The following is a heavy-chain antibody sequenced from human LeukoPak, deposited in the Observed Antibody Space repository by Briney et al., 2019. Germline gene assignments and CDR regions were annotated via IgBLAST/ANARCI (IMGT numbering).Heavy chain of an antibody. J-gene: IGHJ4*02. Sequence: GGSLRLSCAASGFTFSSYGMSWVRQAPGKVLEWVSAISGSGDSTYYADSVKGRFTISRDNSKNTLYLQMNSLRAEDTAVYYCAKVGYYNDSSGYYLDYFDYWGQGTLVTVSS. CDR3: AKVGYYNDSSGYYLDYFDY. V-gene: IGHV3-23*01. D-gene: IGHD3-22*01. CDR1: GFTFSSYG. CDR2: ISGSGDST.